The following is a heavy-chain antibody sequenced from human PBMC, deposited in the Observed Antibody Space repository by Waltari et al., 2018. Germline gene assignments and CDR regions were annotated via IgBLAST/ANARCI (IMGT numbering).Heavy chain of an antibody. D-gene: IGHD2-8*02. J-gene: IGHJ6*02. V-gene: IGHV3-9*02. CDR1: DFRSDHA. Sequence: DVQLVESGGGLVQPGGSLRLACVASDFRSDHAMHWVRLLPGKGLELVSGISWNSNTIDYSDSVRGRFTTSRDNAKNSLYLQMYSLRPEDTGLYYCTKDLVPGGIDVWGQGTTVIVSS. CDR3: TKDLVPGGIDV. CDR2: ISWNSNTI.